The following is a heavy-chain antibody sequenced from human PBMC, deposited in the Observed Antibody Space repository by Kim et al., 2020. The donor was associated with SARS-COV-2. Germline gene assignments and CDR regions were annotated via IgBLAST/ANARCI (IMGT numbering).Heavy chain of an antibody. J-gene: IGHJ4*02. V-gene: IGHV3-23*01. Sequence: GGSLRLSCAASGFTFSSYAMSWVRQAPGKGLEWVSAISGSGGSTYYADSVKGRFTISRDNSKNTLYLQMNSLRAEDTAVYYCAKDRGELEGSLVIQVQDYWGQGTLVTVSS. CDR3: AKDRGELEGSLVIQVQDY. D-gene: IGHD3-9*01. CDR1: GFTFSSYA. CDR2: ISGSGGST.